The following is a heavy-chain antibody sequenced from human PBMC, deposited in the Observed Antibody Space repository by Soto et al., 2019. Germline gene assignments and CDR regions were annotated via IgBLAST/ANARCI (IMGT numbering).Heavy chain of an antibody. J-gene: IGHJ4*02. CDR3: ARSRYSGRYFFDY. CDR1: GGSIGIGDYY. V-gene: IGHV4-30-4*01. Sequence: PSETLSLTFTGSGGSIGIGDYYWSWIRQPPGKGLEWIAYIHNSVSTHYNPSLKSRVTISVDTSKNQFSLKLSSVTAADTAVYYCARSRYSGRYFFDYWGQGILVTVSS. D-gene: IGHD1-26*01. CDR2: IHNSVST.